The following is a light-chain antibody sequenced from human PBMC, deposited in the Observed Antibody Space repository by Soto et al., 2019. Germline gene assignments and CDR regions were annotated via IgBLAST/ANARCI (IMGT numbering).Light chain of an antibody. CDR2: DAS. V-gene: IGKV3-11*01. J-gene: IGKJ3*01. Sequence: EIVLTQSPATLSLSPGERATLSCRASQSVSSYLAWYQQKPGQPPRLLIYDASNRATGIPARFSGSGSGTDFTLTISSLEPGDFAVYYCQHRSSWPPLVTFVPGTKVDIK. CDR1: QSVSSY. CDR3: QHRSSWPPLVT.